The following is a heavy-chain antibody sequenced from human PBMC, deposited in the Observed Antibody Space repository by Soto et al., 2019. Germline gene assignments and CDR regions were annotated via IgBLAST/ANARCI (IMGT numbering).Heavy chain of an antibody. CDR3: ARERYSSSWYLGYYFDY. CDR2: IWYDGSNK. D-gene: IGHD6-13*01. J-gene: IGHJ4*02. V-gene: IGHV3-33*01. CDR1: GFTFSSYG. Sequence: GGSLRLSCAASGFTFSSYGMHWVRQAPGKGLEWVAVIWYDGSNKYYADSVKGRFTISRDNSKNTLYLQMNSLRAEDTAVYYCARERYSSSWYLGYYFDYWGQGTLVTVSS.